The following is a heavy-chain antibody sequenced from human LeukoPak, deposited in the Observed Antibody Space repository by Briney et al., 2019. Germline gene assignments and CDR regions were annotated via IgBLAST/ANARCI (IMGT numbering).Heavy chain of an antibody. CDR2: IYSGGST. Sequence: GGSLRLSCAASGFTVSSNYMSWVRQAPGKGLEWVSVIYSGGSTYYADSVKGRFTISRDNSKNTLYLQMNSLRAEDTAVYYCARGLIVVVPAGAFDIWGQGTMVIVSS. V-gene: IGHV3-66*01. J-gene: IGHJ3*02. CDR1: GFTVSSNY. D-gene: IGHD2-2*01. CDR3: ARGLIVVVPAGAFDI.